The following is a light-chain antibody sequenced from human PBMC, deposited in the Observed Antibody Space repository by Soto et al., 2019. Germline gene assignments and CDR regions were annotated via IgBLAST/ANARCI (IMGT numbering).Light chain of an antibody. Sequence: IQMTQSPSTLSASVGDRVTITCRASQSISSWLAWYQQKPGKAPKLLIYKASSLESGVPSRFSGGGSGTEFTLTISSLQPDDFATYYCQQYNTYSTFGQGTRLEI. CDR3: QQYNTYST. CDR1: QSISSW. J-gene: IGKJ5*01. CDR2: KAS. V-gene: IGKV1-5*03.